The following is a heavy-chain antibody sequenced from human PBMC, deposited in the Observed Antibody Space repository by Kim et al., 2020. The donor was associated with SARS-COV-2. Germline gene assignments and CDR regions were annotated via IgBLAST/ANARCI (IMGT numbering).Heavy chain of an antibody. Sequence: SETLSLTCAVSGGSISSSNWWSWVRQPPGKGLEWIGEIYHSGSTSYNPSLKSRVTISVDKSKNQFSLKLTSVTAADTAVYFCARAGYCSGGSCRIFAYWGQGTLVTVSS. CDR1: GGSISSSNW. J-gene: IGHJ4*02. CDR3: ARAGYCSGGSCRIFAY. D-gene: IGHD2-15*01. CDR2: IYHSGST. V-gene: IGHV4-4*02.